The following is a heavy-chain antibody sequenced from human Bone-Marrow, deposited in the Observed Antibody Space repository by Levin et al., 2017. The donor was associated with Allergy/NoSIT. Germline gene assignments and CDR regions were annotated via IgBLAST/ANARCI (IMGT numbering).Heavy chain of an antibody. CDR3: AKSYGGNSGDWYFDL. CDR1: GFTFSSYS. V-gene: IGHV3-21*01. D-gene: IGHD4-23*01. J-gene: IGHJ2*01. Sequence: GGSLRLSCAASGFTFSSYSMNWVRQAPGKGLEWVSSISSSSSYIYYADSVKGRFTISRDNAKNSLYLQMNSLRAEDTAVYYCAKSYGGNSGDWYFDLWGRGTLVTVSS. CDR2: ISSSSSYI.